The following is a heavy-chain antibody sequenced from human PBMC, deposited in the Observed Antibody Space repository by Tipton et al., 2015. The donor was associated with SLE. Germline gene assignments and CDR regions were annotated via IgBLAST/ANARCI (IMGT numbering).Heavy chain of an antibody. J-gene: IGHJ5*02. CDR1: GGSISSSSYY. D-gene: IGHD6-6*01. V-gene: IGHV4-39*01. Sequence: TLSLTCTVSGGSISSSSYYWGWIRQPPGKGLEWIGSISYSGSTYYNPPLKSRVTISVDTSKNQFSLKLSSVTAADTAVYYCARRGSSSPLDNWFDPWGQGTLVTVSS. CDR2: ISYSGST. CDR3: ARRGSSSPLDNWFDP.